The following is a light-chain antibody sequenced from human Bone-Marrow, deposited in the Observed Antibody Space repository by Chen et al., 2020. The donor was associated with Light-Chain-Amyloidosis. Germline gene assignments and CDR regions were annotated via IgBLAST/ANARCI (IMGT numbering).Light chain of an antibody. Sequence: SYVLTQPSSVSVAPGQTATLACGGNNIGSTSVHWYQQTPGQAPLLVVYDDSDRPSGIPERLSGSNSGNTATLTISRVEAGDEADYYCQVWDRSSDRPVFGGGTTLTVL. J-gene: IGLJ3*02. V-gene: IGLV3-21*02. CDR3: QVWDRSSDRPV. CDR2: DDS. CDR1: NIGSTS.